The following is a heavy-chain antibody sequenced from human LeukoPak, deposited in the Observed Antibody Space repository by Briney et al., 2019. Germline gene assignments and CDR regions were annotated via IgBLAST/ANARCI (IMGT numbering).Heavy chain of an antibody. CDR2: INPNSGGT. J-gene: IGHJ4*02. Sequence: ASVKVSCKASGYTFTGYYMHWVRQAPGQGLEWMGWINPNSGGTNYAQKFQGRVTMTRDTSISTAYLQWSSLKASDTAMYYCARRPIVGANRDFDYWGQGTLVTVSS. CDR1: GYTFTGYY. V-gene: IGHV1-2*02. CDR3: ARRPIVGANRDFDY. D-gene: IGHD1-26*01.